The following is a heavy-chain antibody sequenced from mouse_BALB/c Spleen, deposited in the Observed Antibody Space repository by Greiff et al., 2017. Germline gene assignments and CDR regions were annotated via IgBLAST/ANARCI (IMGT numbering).Heavy chain of an antibody. J-gene: IGHJ4*01. V-gene: IGHV1-82*01. CDR2: IYPGDGDT. CDR1: GYAFSSSW. D-gene: IGHD2-4*01. CDR3: ARGDMIRRIYYAMDY. Sequence: QVQLQQSGPELVKPGASVKISCKASGYAFSSSWMNWVKQRPGQGLEWIGRIYPGDGDTNYNGKFKGKATLTADKSSSTAYMQLSSLTSVDSAVYFCARGDMIRRIYYAMDYWGQGTSVTVSS.